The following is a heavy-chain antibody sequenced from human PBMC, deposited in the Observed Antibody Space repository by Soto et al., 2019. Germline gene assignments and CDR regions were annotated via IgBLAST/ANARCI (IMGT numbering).Heavy chain of an antibody. CDR3: ATAKLLLPWLFDY. J-gene: IGHJ4*02. V-gene: IGHV3-66*01. CDR1: GFTVSSNH. Sequence: GGSLRLSCAASGFTVSSNHMTWVRLAPGKGMEWDSVIYSGGSTNYADYAKGRLTMSRDDSNNTLFLQMNSLRAVVTAVYYCATAKLLLPWLFDYWGQGTLVTLSS. CDR2: IYSGGST. D-gene: IGHD2-15*01.